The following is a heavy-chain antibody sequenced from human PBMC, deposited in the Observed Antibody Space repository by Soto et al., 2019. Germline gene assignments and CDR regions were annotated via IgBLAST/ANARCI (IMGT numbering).Heavy chain of an antibody. D-gene: IGHD2-15*01. CDR3: AREKGQKDRYYYYYYMDV. CDR2: ISSSGSTI. J-gene: IGHJ6*03. Sequence: GGSLRLSCAASGFTFSDYYMSWIRQAPGKGLEWVSYISSSGSTIYYADSVKGRFTISRDNAKNSLYLQMNSLRAEDTAVYYCAREKGQKDRYYYYYYMDVWGKGTTVTVSS. V-gene: IGHV3-11*01. CDR1: GFTFSDYY.